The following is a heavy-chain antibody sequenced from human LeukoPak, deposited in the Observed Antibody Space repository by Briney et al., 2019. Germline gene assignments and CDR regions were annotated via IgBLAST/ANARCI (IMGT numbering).Heavy chain of an antibody. CDR2: IYHTGRA. J-gene: IGHJ4*02. CDR3: SRVAPGYSNYWSFYFEW. CDR1: GYSINSGYY. Sequence: SETLPLTCSVSGYSINSGYYWAWIRQPPGKGLEWIAIIYHTGRAYYNPSLKSRVTISVDTSKNQFFLKLNSVIAADAAFYFCSRVAPGYSNYWSFYFEWWGQGTLVTVSS. D-gene: IGHD4-11*01. V-gene: IGHV4-38-2*02.